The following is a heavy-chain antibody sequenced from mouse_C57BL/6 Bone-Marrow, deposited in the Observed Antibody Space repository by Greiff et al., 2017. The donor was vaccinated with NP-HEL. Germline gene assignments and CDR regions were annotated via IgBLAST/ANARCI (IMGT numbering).Heavy chain of an antibody. Sequence: VQLQQSGAELVRPGASVTLSCKASGYTFTDYEMHWVKQTPVHGLEWIGAIDPETGGTAYNQKFKGKAILTADKSSSTAYMELRSLTSEDSAVYYCTRGVYGNYWDYWGQGTTLTVSS. D-gene: IGHD2-1*01. V-gene: IGHV1-15*01. J-gene: IGHJ2*01. CDR1: GYTFTDYE. CDR3: TRGVYGNYWDY. CDR2: IDPETGGT.